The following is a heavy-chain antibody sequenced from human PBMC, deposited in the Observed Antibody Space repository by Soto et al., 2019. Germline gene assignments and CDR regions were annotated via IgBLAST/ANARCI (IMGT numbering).Heavy chain of an antibody. CDR3: AKDVDYGDYFDY. J-gene: IGHJ4*02. CDR2: ISSSSFTL. Sequence: GGSLRLSCAASGFPFSTYCMHWVRQAPGKGLEWVSSISSSSFTLYYADSVKGRFSISRDNAKNSLYLQMNSLRDEDTAVYYCAKDVDYGDYFDYWGQGTLVTVSS. CDR1: GFPFSTYC. D-gene: IGHD4-17*01. V-gene: IGHV3-48*02.